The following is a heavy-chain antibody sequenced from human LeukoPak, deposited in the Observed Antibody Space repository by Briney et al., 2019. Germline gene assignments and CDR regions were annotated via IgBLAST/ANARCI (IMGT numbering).Heavy chain of an antibody. D-gene: IGHD5-18*01. J-gene: IGHJ6*02. Sequence: SETLSLTCTVSGGSISSYYWSWIRQPPGKGLEWIGYIYYSGSTNYNPSLKSRVTISVDTSKNQFSLKLSSVTAADTAVYYCARGGGGYSYGLYHYYYYGMDVWGQGTTVTVSS. CDR2: IYYSGST. CDR1: GGSISSYY. CDR3: ARGGGGYSYGLYHYYYYGMDV. V-gene: IGHV4-59*01.